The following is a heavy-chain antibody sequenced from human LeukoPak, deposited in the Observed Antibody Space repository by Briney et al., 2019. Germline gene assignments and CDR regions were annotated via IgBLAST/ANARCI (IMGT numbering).Heavy chain of an antibody. CDR3: AKDLGTGCSGGSCPYYYGMDV. CDR1: GFTFSSYG. V-gene: IGHV3-30*18. Sequence: GGSLRLSCAASGFTFSSYGMHWVRQAPGKGLEWVAVISFDGSNKCYADSVKGRFTISRDNSKNTLYLQMNSLRAEDTAVYYCAKDLGTGCSGGSCPYYYGMDVWGQGTTVTVSS. CDR2: ISFDGSNK. J-gene: IGHJ6*02. D-gene: IGHD2-15*01.